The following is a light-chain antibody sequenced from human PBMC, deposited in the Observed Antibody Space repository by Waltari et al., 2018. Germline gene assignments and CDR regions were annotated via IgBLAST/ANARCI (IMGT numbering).Light chain of an antibody. J-gene: IGLJ3*02. V-gene: IGLV4-69*01. Sequence: QLVLTQSPSASASLGSSVKFTCTLSSGHSSYAIAWHQQQPEKGPRYLMKLNSDGSHTKGDGIPERFSDSSSGAQRYLTISRLQSEDEADYYCQTWATGIQVFGGGTKLTVL. CDR2: LNSDGSH. CDR1: SGHSSYA. CDR3: QTWATGIQV.